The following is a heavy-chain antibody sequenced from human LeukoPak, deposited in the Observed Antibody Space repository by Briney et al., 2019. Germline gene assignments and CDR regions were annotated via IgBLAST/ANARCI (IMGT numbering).Heavy chain of an antibody. CDR3: ARVANYHYYYMDV. CDR1: GFTFSNFW. J-gene: IGHJ6*03. CDR2: IKLDGSAT. Sequence: GGPLRLSCAASGFTFSNFWMAWVRQVPGKGPEWVADIKLDGSATYYLDSVRGRFTISRDNAMNSLYLQMHSLRADDTAVYYCARVANYHYYYMDVWGKGTTVTISS. V-gene: IGHV3-7*01.